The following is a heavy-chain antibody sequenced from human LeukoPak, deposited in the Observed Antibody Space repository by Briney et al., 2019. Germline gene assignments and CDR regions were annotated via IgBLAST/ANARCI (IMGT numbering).Heavy chain of an antibody. D-gene: IGHD6-13*01. Sequence: PGGSLRLSCAASGFTFSNYEMNWVRQAPGKGLEWVSYISSSGSTIYYADSVKGRFTISRDNAKNSLYLQMNSLRAEDTAVYYCARVGQQLVLDYFDYWGQGTLVTVSS. CDR2: ISSSGSTI. V-gene: IGHV3-48*03. CDR1: GFTFSNYE. CDR3: ARVGQQLVLDYFDY. J-gene: IGHJ4*02.